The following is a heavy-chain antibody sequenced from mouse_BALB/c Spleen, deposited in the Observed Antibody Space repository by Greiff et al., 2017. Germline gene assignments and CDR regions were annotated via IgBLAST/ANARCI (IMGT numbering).Heavy chain of an antibody. CDR1: GYTFTDYY. D-gene: IGHD2-14*01. V-gene: IGHV1-77*01. CDR3: ARSPYYRAWFAY. J-gene: IGHJ3*01. CDR2: IYPGSGNT. Sequence: VQLQQSGAELARPGASVKLSCKASGYTFTDYYINWVKQRTGQGLEWIGEIYPGSGNTYYNEKFKGKATLTADKSSSTAYMQLSSLTSEDSAVYFCARSPYYRAWFAYWGQGTLVTVSA.